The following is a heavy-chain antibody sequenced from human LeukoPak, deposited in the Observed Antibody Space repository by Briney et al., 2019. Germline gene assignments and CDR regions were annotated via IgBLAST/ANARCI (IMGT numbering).Heavy chain of an antibody. CDR2: ISSSSSTI. V-gene: IGHV3-48*02. CDR3: ARAAPYSSSFKYFQH. J-gene: IGHJ1*01. D-gene: IGHD6-13*01. Sequence: GGSLRLSCAASGFTFSSYSMNWVRQAPGKGLEWVSYISSSSSTIYYADSVKGRFTISRDDAKNSLYLQMNSLRDEDTAVYYCARAAPYSSSFKYFQHWGQGTLVTVSS. CDR1: GFTFSSYS.